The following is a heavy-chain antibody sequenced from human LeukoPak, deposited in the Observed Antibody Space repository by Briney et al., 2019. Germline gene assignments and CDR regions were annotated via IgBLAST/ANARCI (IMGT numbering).Heavy chain of an antibody. CDR2: MNPNSGNT. D-gene: IGHD6-6*01. CDR3: ARVRGIAARSYYYYMDV. V-gene: IGHV1-8*01. CDR1: GYTFTSYD. J-gene: IGHJ6*03. Sequence: ASVKVSCKASGYTFTSYDINWVRQATGQGLEWMGWMNPNSGNTGYAQKFQGRVTMTRNTSISTAYMELSSLRSEDTAVYYCARVRGIAARSYYYYMDVWGKGTTVTVSS.